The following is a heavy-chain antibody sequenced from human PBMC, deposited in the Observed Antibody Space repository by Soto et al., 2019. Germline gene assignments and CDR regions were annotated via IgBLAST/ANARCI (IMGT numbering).Heavy chain of an antibody. CDR1: GFTFINYA. Sequence: EVQLLESGGGLVQPGGSLRLSCAASGFTFINYAMIWVRQAPGKGLEWVSTISGGGDGTYYADSVKGHFTISRDNSKNTLYLQMNSLRAEDTVLYYCAKKGLGCLKTFCSNSDCHYAFDLWGQGTVVTVSS. J-gene: IGHJ3*01. V-gene: IGHV3-23*01. CDR3: AKKGLGCLKTFCSNSDCHYAFDL. CDR2: ISGGGDGT. D-gene: IGHD2-8*01.